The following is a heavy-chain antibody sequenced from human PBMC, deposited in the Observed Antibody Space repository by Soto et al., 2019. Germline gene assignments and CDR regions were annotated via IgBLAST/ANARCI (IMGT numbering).Heavy chain of an antibody. CDR3: ARYIPAYSSSWYPGRMGGYNWFDP. V-gene: IGHV4-31*03. CDR1: GGSISSGGYY. Sequence: SETLSLACTVSGGSISSGGYYWSWIRQHPGKGLEWIGYIYYSGSTYYNPSLKSRVTISVDTSKNQFSLKLSSVTAADTAVYYCARYIPAYSSSWYPGRMGGYNWFDPWGQGTLVTVSS. CDR2: IYYSGST. J-gene: IGHJ5*02. D-gene: IGHD6-13*01.